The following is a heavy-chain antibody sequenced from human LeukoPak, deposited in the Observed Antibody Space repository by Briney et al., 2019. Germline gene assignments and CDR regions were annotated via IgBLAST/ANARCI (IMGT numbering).Heavy chain of an antibody. CDR3: ARFNYYDSSGYYYVDAFDI. CDR2: IKQDGSEE. D-gene: IGHD3-22*01. J-gene: IGHJ3*02. CDR1: GFTFSSHW. V-gene: IGHV3-7*03. Sequence: GSLRLSCAASGFTFSSHWMSWVRQAPGKGLEWVANIKQDGSEENFVDSVKGRFTISRDNSKNTLYLQMNSLRAEDTAVYYCARFNYYDSSGYYYVDAFDIWGQGTMVTVSS.